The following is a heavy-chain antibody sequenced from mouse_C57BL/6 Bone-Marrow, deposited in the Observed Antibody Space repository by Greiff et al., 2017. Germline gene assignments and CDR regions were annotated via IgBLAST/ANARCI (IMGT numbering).Heavy chain of an antibody. D-gene: IGHD1-1*01. CDR2: IYPGSGST. Sequence: QVQLQQPGAELVKPGASVKMSCKASGYTFTSYWITWVKQRPGQGLEWIGDIYPGSGSTNYTAKFKSKATLTVDTSSSTAYMQLSSLTSEDSAVXYCARAPYYYGSSYYAMDYWGQGTSVTVSS. V-gene: IGHV1-55*01. CDR1: GYTFTSYW. J-gene: IGHJ4*01. CDR3: ARAPYYYGSSYYAMDY.